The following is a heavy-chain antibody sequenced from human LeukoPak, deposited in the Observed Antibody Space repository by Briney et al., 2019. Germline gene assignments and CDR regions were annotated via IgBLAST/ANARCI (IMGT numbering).Heavy chain of an antibody. CDR3: AKDLGIQAVAGWYYYGMDV. J-gene: IGHJ6*02. V-gene: IGHV3-30*18. Sequence: GGSLRLSCAASGFTFSSYGMHWVRQAPGKGLEWVAVISYDGSNKYYADSVKGRFTISRDNSKNTLYLQMNSLRAEDTAVYYCAKDLGIQAVAGWYYYGMDVWGQGTTVTVSS. CDR1: GFTFSSYG. CDR2: ISYDGSNK. D-gene: IGHD6-19*01.